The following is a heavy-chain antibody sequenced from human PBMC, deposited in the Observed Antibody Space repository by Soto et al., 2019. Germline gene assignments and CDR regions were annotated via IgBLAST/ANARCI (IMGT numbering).Heavy chain of an antibody. V-gene: IGHV5-10-1*01. CDR1: GYTFTSYW. CDR3: ARLQAAAGDNDLTFDY. D-gene: IGHD6-13*01. J-gene: IGHJ4*02. Sequence: GESLKISCKGSGYTFTSYWITWVRQMPGKGLEWMGMIDPTDSSTNYSPSFQGHVTISADKSISTAYLQWSSLKASDTAMYYCARLQAAAGDNDLTFDYWGQGTLVTVSS. CDR2: IDPTDSST.